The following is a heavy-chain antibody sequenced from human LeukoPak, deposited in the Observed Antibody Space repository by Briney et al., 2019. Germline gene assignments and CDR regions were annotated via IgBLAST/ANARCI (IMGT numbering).Heavy chain of an antibody. CDR2: IIPIFGTA. J-gene: IGHJ4*02. Sequence: SVKVSCKASGGTFSSYAISWVRQAPGQGLEWMGGIIPIFGTANYAQKFQDRVTITADESTSTAYMELSSLRSEDTAVYYCAGIHHNGYNSDYWGQGTLVTVSS. V-gene: IGHV1-69*01. D-gene: IGHD3-22*01. CDR3: AGIHHNGYNSDY. CDR1: GGTFSSYA.